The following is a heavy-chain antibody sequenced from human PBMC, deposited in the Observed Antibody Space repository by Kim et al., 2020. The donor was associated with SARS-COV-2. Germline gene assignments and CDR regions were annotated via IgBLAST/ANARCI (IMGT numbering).Heavy chain of an antibody. D-gene: IGHD5-12*01. CDR3: EYSGYDFTGDWFDP. Sequence: SETLSLTCAVYGGSFSGYYWSWIRQPPGKGLEWIGEINHSGSTNYNPSLKSRVTISVDTSKNQFSLKLSSVTAADTAVYYCEYSGYDFTGDWFDPWGQGTLVTVSS. CDR1: GGSFSGYY. J-gene: IGHJ5*02. V-gene: IGHV4-34*01. CDR2: INHSGST.